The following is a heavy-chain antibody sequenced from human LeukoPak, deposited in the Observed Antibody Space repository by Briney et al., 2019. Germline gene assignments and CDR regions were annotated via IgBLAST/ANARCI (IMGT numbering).Heavy chain of an antibody. Sequence: SETLSLTCTVSGGSISNSSYYWGWIRQPPGKGLEWIGSIYYRGSTYYNPSLKSRVTISVDTSKNQFSLKLSSVTAADTAVYYCARRSLRLGYCSSTSCYGFDYWGQGTLVTVSS. CDR3: ARRSLRLGYCSSTSCYGFDY. V-gene: IGHV4-39*01. CDR2: IYYRGST. D-gene: IGHD2-2*01. CDR1: GGSISNSSYY. J-gene: IGHJ4*02.